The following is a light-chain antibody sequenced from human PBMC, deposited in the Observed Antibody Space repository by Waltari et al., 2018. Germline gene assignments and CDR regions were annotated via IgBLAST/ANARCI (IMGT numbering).Light chain of an antibody. CDR1: QGISNN. J-gene: IGKJ1*01. CDR2: GAS. CDR3: QQYNIYWT. Sequence: EIELTQSPATLSASPGERVTLSCRASQGISNNLVWYQHKPGQSPRLLIYGASARATGVPERFSGSGYRTEFTLTISSLQSEDFATYYCQQYNIYWTFGQGTKVEIK. V-gene: IGKV3-15*01.